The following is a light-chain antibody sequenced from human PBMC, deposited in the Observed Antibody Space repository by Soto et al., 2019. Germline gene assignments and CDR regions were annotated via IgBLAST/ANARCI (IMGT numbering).Light chain of an antibody. J-gene: IGKJ5*01. CDR1: QSVSSSY. Sequence: EIVLTQSPGTLSLSPGERATLSCRASQSVSSSYLAWYQQKPGQAPRLLIYGASNRATGIPDRFSGSGSVTDFNLTISRMEPEDFAVYYCQQYGSSPITFGQGTRLEIK. CDR2: GAS. V-gene: IGKV3-20*01. CDR3: QQYGSSPIT.